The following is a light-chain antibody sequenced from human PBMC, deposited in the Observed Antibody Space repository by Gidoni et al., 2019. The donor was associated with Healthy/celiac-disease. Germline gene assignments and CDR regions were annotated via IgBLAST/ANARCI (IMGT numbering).Light chain of an antibody. CDR3: QRRSTWPIT. CDR2: DAS. Sequence: EIVLTQSPATLSLSPGARATLSCRASQSVNSYLAWYQQKPGQAPRLLNYDASNRATGIPFRVSGSGSGTAFTLTILSLEHVAFAVYYCQRRSTWPITFGQGTRLEIK. J-gene: IGKJ5*01. CDR1: QSVNSY. V-gene: IGKV3-11*01.